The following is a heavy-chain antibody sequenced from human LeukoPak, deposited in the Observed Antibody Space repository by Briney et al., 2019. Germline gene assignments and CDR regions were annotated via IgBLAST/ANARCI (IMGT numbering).Heavy chain of an antibody. V-gene: IGHV1-46*01. D-gene: IGHD6-13*01. CDR1: GYTFTSYY. CDR2: INPSGGST. J-gene: IGHJ4*02. Sequence: ASVKVSCKASGYTFTSYYMHWVRQAPGQGLEWMGIINPSGGSTSYAQKFQGRVTMTRDTSTSTVYMELSSLRAEDTAVYYCAKDSAAGRFPDYWGQGTLVTVSS. CDR3: AKDSAAGRFPDY.